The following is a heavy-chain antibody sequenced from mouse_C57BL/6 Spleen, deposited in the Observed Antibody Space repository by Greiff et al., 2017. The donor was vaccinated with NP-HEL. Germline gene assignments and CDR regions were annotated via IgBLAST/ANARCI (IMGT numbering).Heavy chain of an antibody. Sequence: EVQLQQSGPELVKPGASVKISCKASGYTFTDYYMNWVKQSHGKSLEWIGDINPNNGGTSYNQKFKGKATLTVDKSSSTAYMERRSLTSEDSAVYYCARSELRYQYYFDYWGQGTTLTVSS. J-gene: IGHJ2*01. CDR2: INPNNGGT. V-gene: IGHV1-26*01. CDR3: ARSELRYQYYFDY. CDR1: GYTFTDYY. D-gene: IGHD1-1*01.